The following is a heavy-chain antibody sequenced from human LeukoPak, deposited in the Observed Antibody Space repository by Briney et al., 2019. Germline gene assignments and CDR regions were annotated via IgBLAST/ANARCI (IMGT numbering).Heavy chain of an antibody. V-gene: IGHV1-18*01. Sequence: EASVKVSCKASGYTFTSYGISWVRQAPGQGLEWMGWISAYNGNTNYAQKLQGRVTMTTDTSTSTAYMELRSLRSDDTAVYYCARAISQFSSEIAQSITGTKLRYYYYMDVWGKGTTVTVSS. CDR1: GYTFTSYG. J-gene: IGHJ6*03. CDR2: ISAYNGNT. CDR3: ARAISQFSSEIAQSITGTKLRYYYYMDV. D-gene: IGHD1-7*01.